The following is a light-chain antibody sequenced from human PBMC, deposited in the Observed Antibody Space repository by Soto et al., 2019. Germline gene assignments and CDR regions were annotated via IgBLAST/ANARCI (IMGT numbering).Light chain of an antibody. Sequence: EIVLTQSPATQSVSPGERVTLSCRASQSLYTNLAWYQQKPGQAPRLLIYDASNRATGIPARFSGSGSGTDFTLTISSLEPEDFAVYYCQQYGSSGTFGQGTKVDI. V-gene: IGKV3D-11*03. CDR3: QQYGSSGT. CDR1: QSLYTN. J-gene: IGKJ1*01. CDR2: DAS.